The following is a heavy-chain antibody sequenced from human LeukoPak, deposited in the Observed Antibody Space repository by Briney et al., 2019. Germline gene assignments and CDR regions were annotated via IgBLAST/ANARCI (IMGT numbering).Heavy chain of an antibody. CDR3: ARGAYCSSTSCYTWNAFDI. Sequence: GGSLRLSCAASGFTFSSYAMHWVRQAPGKGLEWVAVISYDGSNKYYADSVKRRFTISRDNSKNTLYLQMNSLRAEDTAVYYCARGAYCSSTSCYTWNAFDIWGQGTMVTVSS. CDR1: GFTFSSYA. D-gene: IGHD2-2*02. J-gene: IGHJ3*02. CDR2: ISYDGSNK. V-gene: IGHV3-30-3*01.